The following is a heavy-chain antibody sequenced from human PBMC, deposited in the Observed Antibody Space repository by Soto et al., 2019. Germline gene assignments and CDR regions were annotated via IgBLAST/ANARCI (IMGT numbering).Heavy chain of an antibody. D-gene: IGHD3-10*01. CDR3: ARERPGDDAYDI. CDR2: INPNSGGK. Sequence: ASVKVSCKASGYTFTGYYMHWVRQAPGQGLEWMGWINPNSGGKNYAQKFQGRVTMTRDTSISTAYMELSRLRSDDTAVYYCARERPGDDAYDIWGKGTMVTVSS. V-gene: IGHV1-2*02. CDR1: GYTFTGYY. J-gene: IGHJ3*02.